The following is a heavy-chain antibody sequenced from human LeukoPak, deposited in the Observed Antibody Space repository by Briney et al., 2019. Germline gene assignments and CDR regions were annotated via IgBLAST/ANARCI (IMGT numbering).Heavy chain of an antibody. V-gene: IGHV3-21*01. Sequence: PGGSLRLSCVASGFTFSTYSMNWVRQAPGKGLEWVSSISTRSSYIYYVDSVRGRFTISRDNAKKSLYLQMNSLRVEDSAVYYCAGDQGGNRWTYWGQGTLVTVSS. CDR1: GFTFSTYS. D-gene: IGHD3-16*01. CDR2: ISTRSSYI. J-gene: IGHJ4*02. CDR3: AGDQGGNRWTY.